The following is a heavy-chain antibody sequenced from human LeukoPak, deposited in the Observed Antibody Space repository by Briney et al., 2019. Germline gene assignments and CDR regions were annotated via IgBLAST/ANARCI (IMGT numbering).Heavy chain of an antibody. CDR2: INPNSGGT. CDR1: GYTFTGYY. Sequence: VASVKVSCKASGYTFTGYYMHWVRQTPGQGLEWMGWINPNSGGTNYAQKFQGGVTMTRDTSISTAYMELSRLRSDDMAVYYCARPWYSGSYYFDYWGQGTLVTVSS. J-gene: IGHJ4*02. CDR3: ARPWYSGSYYFDY. D-gene: IGHD1-26*01. V-gene: IGHV1-2*02.